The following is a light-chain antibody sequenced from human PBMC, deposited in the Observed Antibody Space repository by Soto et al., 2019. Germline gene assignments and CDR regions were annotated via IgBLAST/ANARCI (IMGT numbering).Light chain of an antibody. CDR1: SSDISGYNY. CDR2: DVS. V-gene: IGLV2-14*01. Sequence: QSVLTQPASVSGYPGQSTTISCTGTSSDISGYNYVSWYQQLPGEAPKLIIYDVSDRPSGVSTRFSGSKSGNTASLTISGLQAEDEGDYYCSSFTSRHTYVFGTGTKLTVL. J-gene: IGLJ1*01. CDR3: SSFTSRHTYV.